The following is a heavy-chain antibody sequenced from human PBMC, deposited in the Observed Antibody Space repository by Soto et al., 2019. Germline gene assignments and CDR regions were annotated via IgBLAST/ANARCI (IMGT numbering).Heavy chain of an antibody. CDR1: GYTFTSYG. Sequence: ASVKVSCKASGYTFTSYGISWVRQAPGQGLEWMGWISAYNGNTNYAQKLQGRVTMTTDTSTSTAYMELRSLRSDDTAVYYCAREGIDSGSYSPGYYYYYYGMDVWGQGTTVTVSS. CDR3: AREGIDSGSYSPGYYYYYYGMDV. D-gene: IGHD1-26*01. CDR2: ISAYNGNT. J-gene: IGHJ6*02. V-gene: IGHV1-18*01.